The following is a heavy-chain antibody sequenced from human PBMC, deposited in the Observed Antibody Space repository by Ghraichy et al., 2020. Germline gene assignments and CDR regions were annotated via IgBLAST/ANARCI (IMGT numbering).Heavy chain of an antibody. CDR2: INPSGGST. Sequence: ALVKVSCKASGYTFTSYYMHWVRQAPGQGLEWMGIINPSGGSTSYAQKFQGRVTMTRDTSTSTVYMELSSLRSEDTAVYYCARGADTKITIFGVVQFDYWGQGTLVTVSS. V-gene: IGHV1-46*01. CDR1: GYTFTSYY. CDR3: ARGADTKITIFGVVQFDY. D-gene: IGHD3-3*01. J-gene: IGHJ4*02.